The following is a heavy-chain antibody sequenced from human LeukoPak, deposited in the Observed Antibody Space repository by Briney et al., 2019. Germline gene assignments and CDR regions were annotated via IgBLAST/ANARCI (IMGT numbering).Heavy chain of an antibody. CDR3: ARAIAVAGPYYFDY. CDR2: ISSSSSYM. V-gene: IGHV3-21*01. CDR1: GFTFSSYD. J-gene: IGHJ4*02. Sequence: PGGSLRLSCAASGFTFSSYDMNWVRQAPGKGLEWISSISSSSSYMYYADSVKGRFTISRDNAKNSLSLQMNSLRAEDTAVYYCARAIAVAGPYYFDYWGQGTLVTVSS. D-gene: IGHD6-19*01.